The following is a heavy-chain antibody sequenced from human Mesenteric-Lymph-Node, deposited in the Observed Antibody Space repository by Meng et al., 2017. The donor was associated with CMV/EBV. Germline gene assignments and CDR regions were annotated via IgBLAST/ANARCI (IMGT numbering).Heavy chain of an antibody. CDR3: ARGPTSA. V-gene: IGHV3-7*04. Sequence: GGSLRLSCAASGFTFSSYWMSWVRQAPGKGLEWVADINEDGSEIYYVESVEGRFTISRDNAKNSLFLQMNSLRVEDTAMYYCARGPTSAWGQGTLVTVSS. J-gene: IGHJ4*02. CDR2: INEDGSEI. CDR1: GFTFSSYW.